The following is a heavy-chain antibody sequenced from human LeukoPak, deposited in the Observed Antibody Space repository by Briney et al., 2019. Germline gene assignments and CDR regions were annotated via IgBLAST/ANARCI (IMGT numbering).Heavy chain of an antibody. CDR3: ARNRVDAFDI. V-gene: IGHV3-21*01. CDR1: GFTFSSYS. Sequence: PGGSLRLSXAASGFTFSSYSMNWVRQAPGKGLEWVSSISSSSSYIYYADSVKGRFTISRDNAKNSLYLQMNSLRAEDTAVYYCARNRVDAFDIWGQGTMVTVSS. CDR2: ISSSSSYI. D-gene: IGHD2/OR15-2a*01. J-gene: IGHJ3*02.